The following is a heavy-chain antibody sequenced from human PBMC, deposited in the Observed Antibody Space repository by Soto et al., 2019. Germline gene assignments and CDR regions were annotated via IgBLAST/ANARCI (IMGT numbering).Heavy chain of an antibody. J-gene: IGHJ5*02. CDR1: GGSVSSGSYY. CDR2: IYYSGST. Sequence: SETLSLTCTVSGGSVSSGSYYWSWIRQPPGKGLEWIGYIYYSGSTNYNPSLKSRVTISVDTSKNQFSLKLSSVTAADTAVYYCARARRSSSMGGFLFDPWGPGTPAPVYS. D-gene: IGHD6-6*01. CDR3: ARARRSSSMGGFLFDP. V-gene: IGHV4-61*01.